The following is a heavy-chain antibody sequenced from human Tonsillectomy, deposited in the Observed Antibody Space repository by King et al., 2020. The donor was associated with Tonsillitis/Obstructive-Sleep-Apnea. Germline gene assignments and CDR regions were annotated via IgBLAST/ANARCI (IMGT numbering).Heavy chain of an antibody. D-gene: IGHD1-26*01. CDR1: GYTFTGYY. Sequence: QLVQSGAEVKKPGASVKVSCKASGYTFTGYYMHWVRQAPGQGLEWMGWINPNSGVTKYAQKFQGRVTMTRDTSISTAYMDLSRLTSDDTAVYYCARVGAVGAKDYWGQGPLVTVSS. CDR3: ARVGAVGAKDY. J-gene: IGHJ4*02. CDR2: INPNSGVT. V-gene: IGHV1-2*02.